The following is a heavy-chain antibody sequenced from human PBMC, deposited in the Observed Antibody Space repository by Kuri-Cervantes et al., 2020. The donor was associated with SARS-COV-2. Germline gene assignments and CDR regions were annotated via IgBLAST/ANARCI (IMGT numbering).Heavy chain of an antibody. CDR2: IYSGGST. CDR1: GFTFSSYW. CDR3: ARDLGEGPTGY. Sequence: GGSLRLSCAASGFTFSSYWMHWVRQAPGKGLVWVSVIYSGGSTYYADSVKGRFTISRDNSKNTLYLQMNSLRAEDTAVYYCARDLGEGPTGYWGQGTLVTVSS. V-gene: IGHV3-66*01. J-gene: IGHJ4*02. D-gene: IGHD3-16*01.